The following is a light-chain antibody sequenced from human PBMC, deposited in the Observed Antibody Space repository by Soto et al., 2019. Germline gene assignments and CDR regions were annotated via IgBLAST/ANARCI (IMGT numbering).Light chain of an antibody. CDR2: AAT. J-gene: IGKJ1*01. CDR1: QSISTF. Sequence: DIQMTQSPLSLSASVGDRVSITCRASQSISTFLNWYQQTPGRAPKLLIYAATTLQRGVPSRFVANGSGKDLTLTVSSLQPEDFATYFCPQSYSALPAVGQGTKVDIK. CDR3: PQSYSALPA. V-gene: IGKV1-39*01.